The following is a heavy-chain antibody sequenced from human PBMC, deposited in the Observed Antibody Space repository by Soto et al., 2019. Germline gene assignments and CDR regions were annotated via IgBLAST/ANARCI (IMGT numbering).Heavy chain of an antibody. D-gene: IGHD3-22*01. CDR1: GGSISSTNW. CDR3: AKKVYYDSCGYSWDK. Sequence: SETLSLTCAVSGGSISSTNWWNWVRQSPGKGLEWIGEIYHSGSTNYNPSLKSRVTISVDKSKNQFSLKLSSVTAADTAVYYCAKKVYYDSCGYSWDKWSQETLVT. CDR2: IYHSGST. V-gene: IGHV4-4*02. J-gene: IGHJ4*02.